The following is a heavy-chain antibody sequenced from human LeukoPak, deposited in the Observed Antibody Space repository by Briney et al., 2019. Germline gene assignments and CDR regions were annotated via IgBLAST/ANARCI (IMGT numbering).Heavy chain of an antibody. V-gene: IGHV2-5*01. J-gene: IGHJ4*02. Sequence: SGPTLVNPTQTLTLTCTFSGFSLSTSGVGVGWIRQPPGKALEWLTLIYWNDDTRYSPSLKSRLTITKDTSKNHVVLTLTNMDPVDTATYYCAHSPYCYSTSCYYDSWGQGTLVTVSS. CDR1: GFSLSTSGVG. CDR2: IYWNDDT. CDR3: AHSPYCYSTSCYYDS. D-gene: IGHD2-2*01.